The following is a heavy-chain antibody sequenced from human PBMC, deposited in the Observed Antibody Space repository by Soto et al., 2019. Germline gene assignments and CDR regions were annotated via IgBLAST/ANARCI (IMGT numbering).Heavy chain of an antibody. CDR1: GFTFSSYG. CDR2: ISYDGSNK. J-gene: IGHJ4*02. CDR3: AKDLPSELRFLEWLLTIDY. V-gene: IGHV3-30*18. Sequence: QVQLVESGGGVVQPGRSLRLSCAASGFTFSSYGMHWVRQAPGKGLEWVADISYDGSNKYYADSVKGRFTISRDNSKNTLYLQMNSLRAEDTAVYYCAKDLPSELRFLEWLLTIDYWGQGTLVTVSS. D-gene: IGHD3-3*01.